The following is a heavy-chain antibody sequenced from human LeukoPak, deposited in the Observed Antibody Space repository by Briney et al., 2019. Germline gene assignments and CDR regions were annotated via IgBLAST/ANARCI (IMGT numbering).Heavy chain of an antibody. J-gene: IGHJ4*02. Sequence: GGSLRLSCAASGFTFSSYAMSWVRQAPGKGLEWVSAISGSGGSTYYADSVKGRFTISRDNSKNTLYLQMNSLRAEDTAVYYCAKEPVTTCSGAYCYPFDYWGQGTLVTVSS. CDR3: AKEPVTTCSGAYCYPFDY. CDR2: ISGSGGST. CDR1: GFTFSSYA. D-gene: IGHD2-15*01. V-gene: IGHV3-23*01.